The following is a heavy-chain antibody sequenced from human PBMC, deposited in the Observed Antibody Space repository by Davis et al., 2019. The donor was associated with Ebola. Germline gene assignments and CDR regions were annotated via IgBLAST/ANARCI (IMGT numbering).Heavy chain of an antibody. V-gene: IGHV3-74*01. J-gene: IGHJ5*02. D-gene: IGHD6-13*01. CDR3: AKDPYYSSSWHWGWFDR. Sequence: GESLKISSSSSSFSFPIFCMHWVRQAPGKGLVWVSRINSDGSSTSYADSVKGRFTISRDNAKNSLYLQMNSLRAEDTALYYCAKDPYYSSSWHWGWFDRWGKGTLV. CDR2: INSDGSST. CDR1: SFSFPIFC.